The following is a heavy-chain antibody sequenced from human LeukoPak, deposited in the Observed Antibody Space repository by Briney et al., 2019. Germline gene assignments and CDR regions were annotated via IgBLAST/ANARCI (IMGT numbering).Heavy chain of an antibody. D-gene: IGHD3-22*01. V-gene: IGHV3-23*01. J-gene: IGHJ4*02. CDR2: ISGSGDNT. CDR1: GLTFSSYA. CDR3: AKGSYYDSSGSFYFDY. Sequence: GGSLRLSCAASGLTFSSYAMSWVRQAPGKGLEWVSGISGSGDNTYYADSVKGRFTVSRDNSKNTLYVQVNSLGTEDTAAYYCAKGSYYDSSGSFYFDYWGQGTLVTVSS.